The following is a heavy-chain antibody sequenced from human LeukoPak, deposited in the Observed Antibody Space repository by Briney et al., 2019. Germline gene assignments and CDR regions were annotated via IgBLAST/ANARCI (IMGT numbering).Heavy chain of an antibody. CDR2: IYHSGST. V-gene: IGHV4-4*02. Sequence: SETLSLTCAVSGGSISSSNWWSWVRQPPGKGLEWFGEIYHSGSTNYNPSLKSRVTISVDKSKNQFSLKLSSVTAADTAVYYCARLNDCSSTSCYSRQYDYWGQGTLVTVSS. J-gene: IGHJ4*02. CDR1: GGSISSSNW. CDR3: ARLNDCSSTSCYSRQYDY. D-gene: IGHD2-2*01.